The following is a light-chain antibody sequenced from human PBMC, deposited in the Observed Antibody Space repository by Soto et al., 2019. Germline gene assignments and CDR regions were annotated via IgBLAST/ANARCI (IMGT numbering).Light chain of an antibody. V-gene: IGLV1-40*01. CDR1: SSNFGAGYD. CDR3: QTYDTSLSSYV. J-gene: IGLJ1*01. CDR2: GDN. Sequence: QSVLTQPPSVSGAPGQRVTISCIGSSSNFGAGYDVQWYQQLPGTAPKFLINGDNIRSSGVPDRFSGSKSGTSGSLAITGLQAEDEADYYCQTYDTSLSSYVFGTGTQLTVL.